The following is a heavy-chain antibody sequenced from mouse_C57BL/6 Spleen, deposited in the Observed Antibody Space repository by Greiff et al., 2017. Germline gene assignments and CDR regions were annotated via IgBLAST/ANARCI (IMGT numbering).Heavy chain of an antibody. D-gene: IGHD3-1*01. Sequence: VKVVESGAELVKPGASVKISCKASGYAFSSYWMNWVKQRPGKGLEWIGQIYPGDGDTNYNGKFKGKATLTADKSSSTAYMQLSSLTSEDSAVYFCARGGLRFMDYWGQGTSVTVSS. V-gene: IGHV1-80*01. CDR1: GYAFSSYW. CDR3: ARGGLRFMDY. CDR2: IYPGDGDT. J-gene: IGHJ4*01.